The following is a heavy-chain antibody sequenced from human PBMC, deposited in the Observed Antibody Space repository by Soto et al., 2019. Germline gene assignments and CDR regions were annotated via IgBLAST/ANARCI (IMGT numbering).Heavy chain of an antibody. J-gene: IGHJ6*02. Sequence: EVQLVESGGGLVQPGGSLRLSCAASGFTVSSNYMSWVRQAPGKGLEWVSVIYSGGSTYYADSVKGRFTISRHNSKNTLYLQMNSLRAEDTAVYYCERDSSGWKNYYGMDVWGQGTTVTVSS. D-gene: IGHD6-19*01. CDR3: ERDSSGWKNYYGMDV. CDR1: GFTVSSNY. CDR2: IYSGGST. V-gene: IGHV3-53*04.